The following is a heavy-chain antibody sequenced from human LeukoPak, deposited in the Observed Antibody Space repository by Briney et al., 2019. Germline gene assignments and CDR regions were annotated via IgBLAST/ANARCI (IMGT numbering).Heavy chain of an antibody. CDR1: GFPFSTYA. CDR2: IRGSDGST. D-gene: IGHD5-12*01. CDR3: ARVAPAYSGDDMGWYFDY. Sequence: PGGSLRLSCAASGFPFSTYAMSWVRQAPGKGLEWVSSIRGSDGSTYYADSVKGRFTVSRDNARNSMYLQMNSLRADDTAMYFCARVAPAYSGDDMGWYFDYWGQGTLVTVSS. V-gene: IGHV3-23*01. J-gene: IGHJ4*02.